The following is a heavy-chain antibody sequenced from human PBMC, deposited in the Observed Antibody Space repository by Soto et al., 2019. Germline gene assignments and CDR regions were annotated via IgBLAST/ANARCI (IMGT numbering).Heavy chain of an antibody. J-gene: IGHJ3*02. CDR3: AKDHREYSGYDFGAAFDI. CDR2: ISWNSGSI. CDR1: GFTFDDYA. Sequence: GGSLRLSCAASGFTFDDYAMHWVRQAPGKGLEWVSGISWNSGSIGYADSVKGRFTISRDNAKNSLYLQMNSLRAEDTALYYCAKDHREYSGYDFGAAFDIWGQGTMVTVSS. D-gene: IGHD5-12*01. V-gene: IGHV3-9*01.